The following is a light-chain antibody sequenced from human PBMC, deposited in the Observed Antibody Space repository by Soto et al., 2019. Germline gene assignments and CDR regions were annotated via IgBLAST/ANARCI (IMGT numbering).Light chain of an antibody. V-gene: IGKV1-5*03. Sequence: DIQMTQSPSTLSASVGDRVTITCRASQSISSWLAWYQQKPGKAPKLLIYKASSLESGVPSRFSVSGSGTEFTLTISSLQPDDFATYYCQQYNSYRFTFGPGTKVDIK. CDR2: KAS. CDR3: QQYNSYRFT. J-gene: IGKJ3*01. CDR1: QSISSW.